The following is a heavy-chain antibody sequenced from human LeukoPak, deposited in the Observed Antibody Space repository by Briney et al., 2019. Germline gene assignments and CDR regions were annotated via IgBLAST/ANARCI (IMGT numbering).Heavy chain of an antibody. CDR1: GFTFSSSA. D-gene: IGHD3-10*01. CDR3: AKDSGNRLHSYADL. V-gene: IGHV3-23*01. CDR2: ISNNGGYT. Sequence: GGSLRLSCAASGFTFSSSAMSWVRQAPGKGLEWVSAISNNGGYTYYADSVQGRFTISRDNSKSTLCLQMNSLRVEDTAVYYCAKDSGNRLHSYADLWDQGILVTVSS. J-gene: IGHJ5*02.